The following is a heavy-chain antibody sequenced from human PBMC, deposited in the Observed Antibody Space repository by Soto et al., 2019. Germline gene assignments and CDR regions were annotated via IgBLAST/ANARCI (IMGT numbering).Heavy chain of an antibody. Sequence: QVQLVQSGAEVKKPGASVKVSCKASGYTFTSYDINWVRQATGQGLEWMGWTNPNSGNTGYAQKFHGRVNMNRNTSISTAYMGLSCLRSEDTAVYYCASERSYGVDLWGRGTLVTVS. CDR2: TNPNSGNT. CDR3: ASERSYGVDL. CDR1: GYTFTSYD. V-gene: IGHV1-8*01. D-gene: IGHD4-17*01. J-gene: IGHJ2*01.